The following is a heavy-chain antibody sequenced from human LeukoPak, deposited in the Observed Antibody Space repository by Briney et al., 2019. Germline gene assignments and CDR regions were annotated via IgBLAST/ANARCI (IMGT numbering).Heavy chain of an antibody. CDR2: IITFFGTA. V-gene: IGHV1-69*06. D-gene: IGHD6-13*01. J-gene: IGHJ6*03. Sequence: SVKVSCEASGGTFSSYAISLVRQAPGQGLGWMGGIITFFGTANYSQKFQGRVTITADKSTSTAYMELSRLRSDDTAVYYCARGAVAGRFSLRPTGAYYMDVWGKGTTVTVSS. CDR3: ARGAVAGRFSLRPTGAYYMDV. CDR1: GGTFSSYA.